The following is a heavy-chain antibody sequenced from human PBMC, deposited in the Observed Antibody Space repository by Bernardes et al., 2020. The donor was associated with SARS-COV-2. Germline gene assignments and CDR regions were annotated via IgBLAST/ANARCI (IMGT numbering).Heavy chain of an antibody. V-gene: IGHV3-30*18. CDR2: IAYDGSYK. CDR1: GFSFSDYA. J-gene: IGHJ4*02. Sequence: GGSLRLSCAASGFSFSDYALHWVRQAPGKGLEWVAIIAYDGSYKYYADSVRGRFTISRDTSRETLYLQMSSLRPEDTAVYYCEKPTVRWVQLTTGFDSWGQGTLVTVSS. CDR3: EKPTVRWVQLTTGFDS. D-gene: IGHD1-26*01.